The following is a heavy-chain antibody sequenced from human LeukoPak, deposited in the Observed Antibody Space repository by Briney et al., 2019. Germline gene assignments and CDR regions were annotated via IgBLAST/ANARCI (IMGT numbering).Heavy chain of an antibody. CDR1: GFTFSNYA. D-gene: IGHD2-15*01. CDR3: ARGGGRGCSCGSCPYGLDV. CDR2: ISYDGTNK. V-gene: IGHV3-30-3*01. J-gene: IGHJ6*02. Sequence: GGSLRLSCAASGFTFSNYAMHWVRQAPGKGLEWVAVISYDGTNKYYADSMKGRYTSSRDNSKNTLYLQMNSLRSEDTAVYYCARGGGRGCSCGSCPYGLDVWGQGTTVTVSS.